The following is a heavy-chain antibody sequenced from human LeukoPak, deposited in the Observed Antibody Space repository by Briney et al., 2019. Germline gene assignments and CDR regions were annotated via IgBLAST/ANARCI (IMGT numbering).Heavy chain of an antibody. CDR2: INPNSGDT. D-gene: IGHD6-13*01. V-gene: IGHV1-2*02. CDR3: ARVIAAAVYNWFDP. J-gene: IGHJ5*02. Sequence: GASVKVSCKASGYTFTGYYMHWVRQAPGQGLEWMGWINPNSGDTNYAQKFQGRVTMTRDTSISTAYMELSRLRSDDTAVYYCARVIAAAVYNWFDPWGQGTPVTVSS. CDR1: GYTFTGYY.